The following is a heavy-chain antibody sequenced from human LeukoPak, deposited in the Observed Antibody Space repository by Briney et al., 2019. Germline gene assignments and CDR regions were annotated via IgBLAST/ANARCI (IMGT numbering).Heavy chain of an antibody. V-gene: IGHV1-2*02. D-gene: IGHD6-13*01. CDR3: ASCRGSSRYQPLDY. Sequence: ASVKDSCKASGYTFTGYYMHWVRQAPGQGLEWMGWINPNSGGTNYAQKFQGRVTMTRDTSISTAYMELSRLRSDDTAVYYCASCRGSSRYQPLDYWGQGTLVTVSS. CDR2: INPNSGGT. CDR1: GYTFTGYY. J-gene: IGHJ4*02.